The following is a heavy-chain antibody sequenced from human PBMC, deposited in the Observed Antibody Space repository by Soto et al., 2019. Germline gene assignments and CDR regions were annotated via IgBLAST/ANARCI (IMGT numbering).Heavy chain of an antibody. J-gene: IGHJ6*02. Sequence: PGGSLRLSCAASGFTFSSYGMHWVRQAPGKGLEWVAVIWYDGSNKYYADSVKGRFTTSRDNSKNTLYLQMNSLRAEDTAVYYCAGALAGTNYYYGMDVWGQGTTVTVSS. CDR1: GFTFSSYG. V-gene: IGHV3-33*01. CDR3: AGALAGTNYYYGMDV. CDR2: IWYDGSNK. D-gene: IGHD6-13*01.